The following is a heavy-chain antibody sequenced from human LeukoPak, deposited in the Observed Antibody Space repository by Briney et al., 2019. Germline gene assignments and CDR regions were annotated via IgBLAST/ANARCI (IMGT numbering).Heavy chain of an antibody. CDR1: GFTYTRYA. CDR2: TSGSGSTT. CDR3: AKDNDFLTGHYWDY. D-gene: IGHD3-9*01. V-gene: IGHV3-23*01. Sequence: GGSLRLSCVASGFTYTRYAMTWVRRAPGKGLEWVSTTSGSGSTTYYADSVKGRFTISRDNSNNTVYLQMNSLRAEGTAVYYCAKDNDFLTGHYWDYWGQGSLVTVSS. J-gene: IGHJ4*02.